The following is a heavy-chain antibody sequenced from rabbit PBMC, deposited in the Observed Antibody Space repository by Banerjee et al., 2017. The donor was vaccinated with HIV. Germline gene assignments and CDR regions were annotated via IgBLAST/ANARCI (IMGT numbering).Heavy chain of an antibody. Sequence: QPLEESGGDLVKPGASLTLTCTASGFSFSSSYWICWVRQAPGKGLELIACIYTSSGSTYYASWAKGRFTISKTSSTTVTLQMTSLTAADTATYFCARNYGGYGYGYFNLWGQGTLVTVS. CDR2: IYTSSGST. J-gene: IGHJ4*01. CDR1: GFSFSSSYW. V-gene: IGHV1S40*01. CDR3: ARNYGGYGYGYFNL. D-gene: IGHD6-1*01.